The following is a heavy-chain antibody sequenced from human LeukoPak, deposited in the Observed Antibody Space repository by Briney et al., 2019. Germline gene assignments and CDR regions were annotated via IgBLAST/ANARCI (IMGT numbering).Heavy chain of an antibody. CDR2: ISGSGGST. CDR1: GFTFSSYA. D-gene: IGHD3-10*01. J-gene: IGHJ5*02. Sequence: GGSLRLSCAASGFTFSSYAMSWVRQAPGKGLEWVSAISGSGGSTYYADSVKGRFTISRDNSKNTLYLQMNSLRAEDTAVYYCAKDPRYGSGSEVAWFDPWGQGTLVTVSS. V-gene: IGHV3-23*01. CDR3: AKDPRYGSGSEVAWFDP.